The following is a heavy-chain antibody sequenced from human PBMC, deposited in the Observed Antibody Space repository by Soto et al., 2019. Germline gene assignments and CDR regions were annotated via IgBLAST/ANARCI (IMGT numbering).Heavy chain of an antibody. D-gene: IGHD3-9*01. Sequence: SETLSLTCAVYGGSFSGYYWSWIRQPPGKGLEWIGEINHSGSTNYNPSLKSRVTISVDTSKNQFSLKLSSVTAADTAVYYCARRVYDILTGPYYYYYYMDVWGKGTTVTVSS. CDR3: ARRVYDILTGPYYYYYYMDV. V-gene: IGHV4-34*01. CDR1: GGSFSGYY. J-gene: IGHJ6*03. CDR2: INHSGST.